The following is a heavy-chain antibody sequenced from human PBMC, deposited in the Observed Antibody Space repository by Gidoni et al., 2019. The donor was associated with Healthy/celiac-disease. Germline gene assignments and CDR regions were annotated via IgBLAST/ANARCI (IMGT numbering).Heavy chain of an antibody. CDR2: ISYDGSNK. CDR3: AKNEGAAAGYFDY. CDR1: GFTFSSYG. D-gene: IGHD6-13*01. Sequence: QVQLVESGGGVVQPGRSLRLSCAASGFTFSSYGMHWVRQAPGKGLEWVAVISYDGSNKYYADSVKGRFTISRDNSKNTLYLQMNSLRAEDTAVYYCAKNEGAAAGYFDYWGQGTLVTVSS. J-gene: IGHJ4*02. V-gene: IGHV3-30*18.